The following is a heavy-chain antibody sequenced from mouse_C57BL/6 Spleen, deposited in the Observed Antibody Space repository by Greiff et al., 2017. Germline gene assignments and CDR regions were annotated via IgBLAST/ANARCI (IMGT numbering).Heavy chain of an antibody. CDR1: GYTFTSYW. V-gene: IGHV1-50*01. J-gene: IGHJ4*01. CDR2: IDPSDSYT. D-gene: IGHD3-2*02. CDR3: ARGTAQATGMDY. Sequence: VQLVESGAELVKPGASVKLSCKASGYTFTSYWMQWVKQRPGQGLEWIGEIDPSDSYTNYNQKFKGKATLTVDTSSSTAYMQLSSLTSEDSAVYYCARGTAQATGMDYWGQGTSVTVSS.